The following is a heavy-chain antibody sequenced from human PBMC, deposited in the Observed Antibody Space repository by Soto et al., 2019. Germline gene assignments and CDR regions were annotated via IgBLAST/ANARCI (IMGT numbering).Heavy chain of an antibody. D-gene: IGHD2-15*01. CDR3: ARSSRGGNAGYFNL. V-gene: IGHV3-53*02. CDR1: GFSVGSNY. CDR2: IYSGGTT. Sequence: EVQLVETGGGLIQPGGSLRLSCAVSGFSVGSNYMSWARQAPGKGLEWVSVIYSGGTTHDADSVKGRFTTSRDNSKNMVYLQMNSLRVEDTAVYYCARSSRGGNAGYFNLWGRGTLVTVSS. J-gene: IGHJ2*01.